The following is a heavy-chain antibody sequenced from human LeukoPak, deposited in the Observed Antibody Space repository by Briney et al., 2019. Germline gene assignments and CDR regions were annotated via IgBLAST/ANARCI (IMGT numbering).Heavy chain of an antibody. CDR1: GITFDDYG. V-gene: IGHV3-7*03. Sequence: GGSLRLSCAASGITFDDYGMSWVRQAPGRGLEWVANKKQDGSETYYVDSVKGRFTISRDNAKNSLYLQMNSLRVEDTAVYYCVRAMDYWGQGTLVTVSS. CDR2: KKQDGSET. CDR3: VRAMDY. J-gene: IGHJ4*02.